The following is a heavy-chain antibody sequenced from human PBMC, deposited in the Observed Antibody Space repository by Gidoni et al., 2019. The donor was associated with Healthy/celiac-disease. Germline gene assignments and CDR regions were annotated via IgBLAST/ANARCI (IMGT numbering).Heavy chain of an antibody. CDR3: ATDKVVGATYAY. D-gene: IGHD1-26*01. CDR2: ISGSGGST. V-gene: IGHV3-23*01. J-gene: IGHJ4*02. CDR1: GFTFSSYA. Sequence: EVQLLESGGGLVQPGGSLRLSCAASGFTFSSYAMSWVRQAPGPGLEWVSAISGSGGSTYYADSVKGRFTISRDNSKNTLYLQMNSLRAEDTAVYYCATDKVVGATYAYWGQGTLVTVSS.